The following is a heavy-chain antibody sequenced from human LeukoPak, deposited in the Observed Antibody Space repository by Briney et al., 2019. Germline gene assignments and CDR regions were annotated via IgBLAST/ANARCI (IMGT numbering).Heavy chain of an antibody. CDR3: ARSLYYDSSGYTY. V-gene: IGHV1-2*02. D-gene: IGHD3-22*01. J-gene: IGHJ4*02. CDR1: GYTFTGYY. CDR2: INPNSGGT. Sequence: GATVNVSCKASGYTFTGYYMHWVRQAPGQGLEWMGWINPNSGGTNYAQKFQGRVTMTRDTSISTAYMELSRLRSDDTAVYYCARSLYYDSSGYTYWGQGTLVTVSS.